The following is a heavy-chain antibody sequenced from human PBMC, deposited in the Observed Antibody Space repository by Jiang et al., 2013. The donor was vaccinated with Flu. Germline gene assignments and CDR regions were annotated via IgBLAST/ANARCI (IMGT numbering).Heavy chain of an antibody. V-gene: IGHV2-70*11. CDR3: ARIRTVTTRPGPRYKYYYYGMDV. CDR2: IDWDDDK. CDR1: GFSLSTSGMC. J-gene: IGHJ6*02. D-gene: IGHD4-17*01. Sequence: KPTQTLTLTCTFSGFSLSTSGMCVSWIRQPPGKALEWLARIDWDDDKYYSTSLKTRLTISKDTSKNQVVLTMTNMDPVDTATYYCARIRTVTTRPGPRYKYYYYGMDVWGQGTTVTVSS.